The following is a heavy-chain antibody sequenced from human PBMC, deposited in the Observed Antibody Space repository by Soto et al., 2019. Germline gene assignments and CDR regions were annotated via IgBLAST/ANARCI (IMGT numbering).Heavy chain of an antibody. Sequence: PGGSLRLSCTASGFTFGDYAMSWFRQAPGKGLEWVGFIRSKAYGGTTEYAASVKGRFTISRDDSKSIAYLQMNSLNTEDTAVYYCTRKSLLRYFDWLLDYWGQGTLVTISS. CDR3: TRKSLLRYFDWLLDY. J-gene: IGHJ4*02. D-gene: IGHD3-9*01. CDR1: GFTFGDYA. CDR2: IRSKAYGGTT. V-gene: IGHV3-49*03.